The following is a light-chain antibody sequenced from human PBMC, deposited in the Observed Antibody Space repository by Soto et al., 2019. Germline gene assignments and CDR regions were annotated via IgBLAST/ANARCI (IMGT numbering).Light chain of an antibody. CDR2: AAS. CDR1: QGISSH. V-gene: IGKV1-9*01. J-gene: IGKJ4*01. Sequence: IQLTQSPSSLSASVGDRVTITCRASQGISSHLAWYQQKPGKAPKLLIYAASTLQTGVPSRFSRGGSGTDFTLTLSSLQPEDFAVYYCQQYNKWPPLTFGGGTKVEIK. CDR3: QQYNKWPPLT.